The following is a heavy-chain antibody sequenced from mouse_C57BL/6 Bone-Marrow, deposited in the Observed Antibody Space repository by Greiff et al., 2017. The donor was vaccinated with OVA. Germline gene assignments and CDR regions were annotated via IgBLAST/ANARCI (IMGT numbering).Heavy chain of an antibody. D-gene: IGHD2-2*01. Sequence: DVKLVESGGGLVKPGGSLKLSCAASGFTFSSYAMSWVRQTPEKRLEWVATISDGGSYTYYPDNVKGRFTISRDNAKNNLYLQMSHLKSEDTAMYYCARDLGVYYGYLYAMDYWGQGTSVTVSS. CDR1: GFTFSSYA. V-gene: IGHV5-4*01. CDR2: ISDGGSYT. J-gene: IGHJ4*01. CDR3: ARDLGVYYGYLYAMDY.